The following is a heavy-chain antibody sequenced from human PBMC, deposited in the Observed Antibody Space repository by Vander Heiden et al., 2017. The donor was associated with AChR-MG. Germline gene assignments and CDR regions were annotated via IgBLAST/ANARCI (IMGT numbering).Heavy chain of an antibody. V-gene: IGHV4-39*01. CDR3: ASFWWYYYGMDV. CDR2: IYYSGST. Sequence: QLQLQESGPGLVKPSETLSLTCTVSGGSISSSRYYWGWLRQPPGKGLEWIGGIYYSGSTYYNPSLKSRVTISVDTSKNQFSLKLSSVTAADTAVYYCASFWWYYYGMDVWGQGTTVTVSS. D-gene: IGHD2-21*01. J-gene: IGHJ6*02. CDR1: GGSISSSRYY.